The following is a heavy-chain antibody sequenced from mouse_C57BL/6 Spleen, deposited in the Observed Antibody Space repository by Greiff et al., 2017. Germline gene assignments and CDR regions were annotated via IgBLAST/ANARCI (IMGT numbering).Heavy chain of an antibody. CDR2: IYPGDGDT. Sequence: QLKPGASVKISCKASGYAFSSSWMNWVKQRPGKGLEWIGRIYPGDGDTNYNGKFKGKATLTADKSSSTAYMQLSSLTSEDSAVYFCASLPDYWGQGTTLTVSS. J-gene: IGHJ2*01. V-gene: IGHV1-82*01. CDR1: GYAFSSSW. CDR3: ASLPDY.